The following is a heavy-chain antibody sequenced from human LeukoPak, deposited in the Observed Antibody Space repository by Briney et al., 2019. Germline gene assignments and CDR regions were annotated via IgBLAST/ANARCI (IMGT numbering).Heavy chain of an antibody. CDR3: ARVTKWLLPQSPLDY. J-gene: IGHJ4*02. CDR2: IYYSGST. Sequence: PSETLSLTCSVSGGSISSSSYYWGWIRQPPGKGLEWIGSIYYSGSTYYNPSLKSRVTISVDTSKNQFSLKLSSVTAADTAVYYCARVTKWLLPQSPLDYWGQGTLVTVSS. D-gene: IGHD3-22*01. V-gene: IGHV4-39*07. CDR1: GGSISSSSYY.